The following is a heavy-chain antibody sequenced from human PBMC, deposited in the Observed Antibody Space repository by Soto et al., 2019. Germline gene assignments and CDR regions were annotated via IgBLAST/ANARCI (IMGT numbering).Heavy chain of an antibody. CDR2: IYYSGST. D-gene: IGHD2-15*01. J-gene: IGHJ6*02. V-gene: IGHV4-61*01. Sequence: PSETLSLTCTVSGGSVSSGSYYWSWIRQPPGKGLEWIGYIYYSGSTNYNPSLKSRVTISVDTSKNQFSLKLSSVTAADTAVYYCARVGWNYYYYGMDVWGQGTTVTVSS. CDR3: ARVGWNYYYYGMDV. CDR1: GGSVSSGSYY.